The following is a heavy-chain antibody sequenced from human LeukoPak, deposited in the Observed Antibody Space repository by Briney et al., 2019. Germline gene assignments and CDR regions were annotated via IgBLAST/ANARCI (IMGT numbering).Heavy chain of an antibody. CDR1: GFTFSTYT. D-gene: IGHD1-26*01. CDR3: AKVKPGSYLNWFDP. J-gene: IGHJ5*02. V-gene: IGHV3-23*01. Sequence: GGSLRLSCAASGFTFSTYTMYWVRHPPGKRLEWVSIIGSSGGGIHYADSVKGRFTISRDNSKNTLYLQMNSLRAEDTAVYYCAKVKPGSYLNWFDPWGQGTLVTVSS. CDR2: IGSSGGGI.